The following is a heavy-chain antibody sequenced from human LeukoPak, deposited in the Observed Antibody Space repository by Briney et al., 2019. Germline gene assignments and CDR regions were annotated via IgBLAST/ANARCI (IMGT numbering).Heavy chain of an antibody. D-gene: IGHD3-22*01. CDR3: ARSNYDSSGYYIAPTPGFDY. V-gene: IGHV3-11*06. CDR1: GFTFSDYY. CDR2: IGSSSSYI. J-gene: IGHJ4*02. Sequence: GGSLRLSCAASGFTFSDYYMSWIRQAPGKGLEWVSSIGSSSSYIYYADSVKGRFTISRDNAKNSLYLQMNSLRAEDTAVYYCARSNYDSSGYYIAPTPGFDYWGQGTLVTVSS.